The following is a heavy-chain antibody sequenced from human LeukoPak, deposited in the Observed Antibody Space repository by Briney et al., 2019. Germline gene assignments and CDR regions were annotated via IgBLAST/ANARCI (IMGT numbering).Heavy chain of an antibody. J-gene: IGHJ4*02. CDR3: AKAIVVVPAAPMDY. D-gene: IGHD2-2*01. CDR1: GFAFSSYG. V-gene: IGHV3-30*02. CDR2: IRYDGSNK. Sequence: GGSLRLSRAASGFAFSSYGMHWVRQAPGKGLEWVAFIRYDGSNKYYADSVKGRFTISRDNSKNTLYLQMNSLGAEDTAVCYCAKAIVVVPAAPMDYWGQGTLVTVSS.